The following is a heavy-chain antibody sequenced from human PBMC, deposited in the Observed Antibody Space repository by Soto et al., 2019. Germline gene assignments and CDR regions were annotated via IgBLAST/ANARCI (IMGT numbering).Heavy chain of an antibody. Sequence: SETLSLTCTVSGGSISSSSYYWGWIRQPPGKGLGWIGSIYYSGSTYYNPSLKSRVTISVDTSKNQFSLKLSSVTAADTAVYYCAIGSTYYYDSSGYTYWGQGTLVTVSS. J-gene: IGHJ4*02. V-gene: IGHV4-39*01. CDR2: IYYSGST. CDR3: AIGSTYYYDSSGYTY. D-gene: IGHD3-22*01. CDR1: GGSISSSSYY.